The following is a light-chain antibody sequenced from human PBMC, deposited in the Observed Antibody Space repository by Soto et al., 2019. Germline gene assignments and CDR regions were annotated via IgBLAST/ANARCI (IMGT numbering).Light chain of an antibody. Sequence: QSVLTQPPSASGTPGQRVTISCSGSSSNIGSKTVNWYQYLPGTAPKLLIYDNNKRPSGIPDRFSGSKSGTSATLGITGLQTGDEADYYCGTWDSSLSAGWVFGGGTKLTVL. CDR2: DNN. CDR3: GTWDSSLSAGWV. CDR1: SSNIGSKT. V-gene: IGLV1-51*01. J-gene: IGLJ3*02.